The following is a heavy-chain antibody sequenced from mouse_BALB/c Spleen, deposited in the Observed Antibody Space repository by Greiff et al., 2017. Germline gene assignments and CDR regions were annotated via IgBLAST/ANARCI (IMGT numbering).Heavy chain of an antibody. Sequence: VQLQESGPELVKPGASVKISCKASGYAFSSSWMNWVKQRPGQGLEWIGRIYPGDGDTNYNEKFKGKATFTADTSSNTAYMQLSSLTSEDSAVYYCANYGYYAMDYWGQGTSVTVSS. D-gene: IGHD1-2*01. V-gene: IGHV1-82*01. CDR1: GYAFSSSW. CDR3: ANYGYYAMDY. CDR2: IYPGDGDT. J-gene: IGHJ4*01.